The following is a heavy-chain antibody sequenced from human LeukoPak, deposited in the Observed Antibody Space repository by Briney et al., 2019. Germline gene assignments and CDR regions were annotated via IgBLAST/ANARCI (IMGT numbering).Heavy chain of an antibody. V-gene: IGHV1-69*13. Sequence: SVKVSCKASGGTFSSYATSWVRQAPGQGLEWMGGIIPIFGTANYAQKFQGRVTITADESTSTAYMELSSLRSEDTAVYYCARVYCSGGSCYSNWFDPWGQGTLVTVSS. CDR2: IIPIFGTA. CDR1: GGTFSSYA. CDR3: ARVYCSGGSCYSNWFDP. J-gene: IGHJ5*02. D-gene: IGHD2-15*01.